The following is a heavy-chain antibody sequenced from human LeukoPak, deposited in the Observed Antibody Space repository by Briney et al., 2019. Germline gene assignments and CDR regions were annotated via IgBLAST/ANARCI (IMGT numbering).Heavy chain of an antibody. J-gene: IGHJ4*02. CDR2: IWYDGSNK. Sequence: EGSLRLSCAASGFTFSSYGMHWVRQAPGKGLEWVAVIWYDGSNKYHADSVKGRFTISRDNSKNTLYLQMNSLRAEDTAVYYCAGGKDTFDYWGQGTLVTVSS. V-gene: IGHV3-33*01. CDR1: GFTFSSYG. D-gene: IGHD2-15*01. CDR3: AGGKDTFDY.